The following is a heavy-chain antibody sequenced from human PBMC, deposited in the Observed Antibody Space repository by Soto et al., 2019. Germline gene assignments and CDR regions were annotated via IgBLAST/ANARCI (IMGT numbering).Heavy chain of an antibody. CDR1: GYAFTAYF. J-gene: IGHJ4*02. CDR3: ARAAYRSLWFLSH. V-gene: IGHV1-2*02. Sequence: ASVKVSCKASGYAFTAYFIHWVRQAPGQGLEWMGWINPNGRDTNYAQNFQGRVTMTSDTSFTTVYMEVSRLRSDDTAVYYCARAAYRSLWFLSHWAQGTLVTVSS. D-gene: IGHD3-9*01. CDR2: INPNGRDT.